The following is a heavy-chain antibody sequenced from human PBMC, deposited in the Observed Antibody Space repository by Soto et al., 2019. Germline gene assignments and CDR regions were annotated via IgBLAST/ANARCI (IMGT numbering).Heavy chain of an antibody. D-gene: IGHD3-3*01. CDR1: GYTFTSYV. V-gene: IGHV1-3*01. CDR3: ARGNTNYDY. CDR2: VNAGNGKT. Sequence: ASVKVSCEAPGYTFTSYVIHWGRQAPGQRPEWVGWVNAGNGKTEYSQKFQGRVTITRDTSASTAYMELGSLRSEDSAVYYCARGNTNYDYWGQGTLVTGSS. J-gene: IGHJ4*02.